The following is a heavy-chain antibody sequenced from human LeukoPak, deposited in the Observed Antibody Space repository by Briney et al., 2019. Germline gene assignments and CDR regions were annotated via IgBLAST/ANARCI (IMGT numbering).Heavy chain of an antibody. CDR2: IIHSGRT. D-gene: IGHD3-10*01. V-gene: IGHV4-34*12. Sequence: SETLSLTCAVYGGSFSGYYWSWIRQPPGKGLEWIGEIIHSGRTNYNPSLKSRVTISADTSKNQFSLKLRSVTAADTAVYYCAKPNGYGLVDIWGQGTMVTVSS. CDR3: AKPNGYGLVDI. J-gene: IGHJ3*02. CDR1: GGSFSGYY.